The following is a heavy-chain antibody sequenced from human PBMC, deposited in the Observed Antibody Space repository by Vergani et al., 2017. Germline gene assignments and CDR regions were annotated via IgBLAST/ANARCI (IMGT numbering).Heavy chain of an antibody. Sequence: VQLVESGGGVVQPGRSLRLSCAASGFTFSSYGMHWVRQAPGKGLEWVSGISWNSGSIGYADSVKGRFTISRDNAKNSLYLQMNSLRAEDTAVYYCARWEGDIAVAGTDGDDAFDIWGQGTMVTVSS. J-gene: IGHJ3*02. CDR3: ARWEGDIAVAGTDGDDAFDI. CDR2: ISWNSGSI. D-gene: IGHD6-19*01. CDR1: GFTFSSYG. V-gene: IGHV3-9*01.